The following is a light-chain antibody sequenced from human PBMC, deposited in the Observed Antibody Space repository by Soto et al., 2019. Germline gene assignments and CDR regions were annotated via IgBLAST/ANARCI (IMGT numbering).Light chain of an antibody. V-gene: IGKV1-9*01. CDR1: QGISSY. CDR3: QLLNSYTKT. Sequence: DIQLTQSPSFLSASVGDRVTITCRASQGISSYLAWYQQKPGKAPKLLIYAASTLQSGVPSRFSGSGSGTEFTLTISSLQPEDFATYYCQLLNSYTKTFGQGTKVEIK. CDR2: AAS. J-gene: IGKJ1*01.